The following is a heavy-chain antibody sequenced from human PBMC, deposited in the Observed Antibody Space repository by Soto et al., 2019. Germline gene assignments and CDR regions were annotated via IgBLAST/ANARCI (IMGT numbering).Heavy chain of an antibody. D-gene: IGHD2-2*03. CDR3: SRVLGIVVVPAYYPYDILTDRLNVFGGGIFDY. V-gene: IGHV6-1*01. CDR2: TYYRSKWYN. CDR1: GDSVSSNSAA. Sequence: PSQTLSLTCAISGDSVSSNSAAWNWIRQSPSRGLEWLGRTYYRSKWYNDYAVSVKSRITINPDTSKNQFSLQLNSVTPEDTAVYYCSRVLGIVVVPAYYPYDILTDRLNVFGGGIFDYWGQGTLVTVSS. J-gene: IGHJ4*02.